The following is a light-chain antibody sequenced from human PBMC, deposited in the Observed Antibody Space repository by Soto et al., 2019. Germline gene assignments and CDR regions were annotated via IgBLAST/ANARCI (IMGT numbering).Light chain of an antibody. CDR2: GAS. V-gene: IGKV3-20*01. CDR1: QSISSNY. CDR3: QQYGSSPPLT. J-gene: IGKJ4*01. Sequence: EIVLTQSPGTLSLSPGERATLSCRASQSISSNYLAWYQQTPGQAPRLLIFGASSRATGIPDRFSGSGSGTDFTLTINRLEPEDFAVYYCQQYGSSPPLTFGGGTKVEIK.